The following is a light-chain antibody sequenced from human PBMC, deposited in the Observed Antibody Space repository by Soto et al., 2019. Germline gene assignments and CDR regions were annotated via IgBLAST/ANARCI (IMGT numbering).Light chain of an antibody. CDR3: QQYENLPT. V-gene: IGKV1-5*03. J-gene: IGKJ5*01. CDR1: QSTSSY. CDR2: QAS. Sequence: DIQMTQSPSTLSASVGDRVTITCRASQSTSSYLAWYQQKPGKAPKLLIYQASSLENGVPSRFSGSGSGTDFTFTISRLQPEDIATYYCQQYENLPTFGQGTRLEI.